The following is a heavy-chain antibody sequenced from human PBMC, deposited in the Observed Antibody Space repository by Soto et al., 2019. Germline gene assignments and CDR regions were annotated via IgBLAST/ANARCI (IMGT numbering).Heavy chain of an antibody. D-gene: IGHD3-10*01. Sequence: QVQLVQSGAEVKKPGSSVKVSCKASGGTFSSYALSWVRLAPGQGLEWMGGIIPIFGTSTYAQKFQGRVDITADESTSTGYMELSSLRSEDTAVYYCARERGSGSYSRFGYYYFGMDVWGQGTTVTVSS. J-gene: IGHJ6*02. CDR3: ARERGSGSYSRFGYYYFGMDV. V-gene: IGHV1-69*01. CDR2: IIPIFGTS. CDR1: GGTFSSYA.